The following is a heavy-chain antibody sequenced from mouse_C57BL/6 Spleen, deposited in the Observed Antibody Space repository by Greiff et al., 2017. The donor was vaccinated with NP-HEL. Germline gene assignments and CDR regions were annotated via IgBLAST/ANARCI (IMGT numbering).Heavy chain of an antibody. CDR2: IHPNSGST. CDR1: GYTFTSYW. D-gene: IGHD4-1*01. V-gene: IGHV1-64*01. CDR3: AREGKIRWGYVDY. Sequence: QVQLQQPGAELVKPGASVKLSCKASGYTFTSYWMHWVKQRPGQGLEWIGMIHPNSGSTNYNEKFKSKATLTVDKSSSTAYMQLSSLTSEDSAVYYCAREGKIRWGYVDYWGQGTTLTVSS. J-gene: IGHJ2*01.